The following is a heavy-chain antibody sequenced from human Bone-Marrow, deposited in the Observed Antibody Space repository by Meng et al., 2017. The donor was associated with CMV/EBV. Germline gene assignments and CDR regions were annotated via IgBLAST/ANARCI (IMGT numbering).Heavy chain of an antibody. CDR2: ISSSGSTI. D-gene: IGHD6-6*01. Sequence: GESLKISCAASGFTFSSYEMNWVRQAPGKGLEWASYISSSGSTIYYADSVKGRFTISRDNAKNSLYLQMNSLRAEDTAVYYCAREGMSSSIDYWGQGTLVTVSS. CDR3: AREGMSSSIDY. J-gene: IGHJ4*02. CDR1: GFTFSSYE. V-gene: IGHV3-48*03.